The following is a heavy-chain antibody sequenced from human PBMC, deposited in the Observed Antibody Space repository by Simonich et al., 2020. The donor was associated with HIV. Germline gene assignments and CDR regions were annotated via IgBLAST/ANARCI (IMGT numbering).Heavy chain of an antibody. Sequence: QVQLQQWGAGLLKPSETLSLTCAVYGGSFSGYYWSWIRQPPGKGLEWIGEINHSGSSNYNPSLKSRVTLSVDTSKNQFSLKLSSVTAADTAVYYCASGGPRFLEWLSPFDYWGQGTLVTVSS. D-gene: IGHD3-3*01. CDR3: ASGGPRFLEWLSPFDY. CDR1: GGSFSGYY. J-gene: IGHJ4*02. V-gene: IGHV4-34*01. CDR2: INHSGSS.